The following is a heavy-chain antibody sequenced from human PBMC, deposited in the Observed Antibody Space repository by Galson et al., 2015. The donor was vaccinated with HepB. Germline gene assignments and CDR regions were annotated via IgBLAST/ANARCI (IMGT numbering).Heavy chain of an antibody. D-gene: IGHD4-17*01. CDR1: GFTFSSYS. V-gene: IGHV3-21*01. Sequence: SLRLSCAASGFTFSSYSMNWVRQAPGKGLEWVSSISSSSSYIYYADSVKGRFTISRDNAKNSLYLQMNSLRAEDTAVYYCARATVTTRAFDIWGQGTMVTASS. CDR2: ISSSSSYI. CDR3: ARATVTTRAFDI. J-gene: IGHJ3*02.